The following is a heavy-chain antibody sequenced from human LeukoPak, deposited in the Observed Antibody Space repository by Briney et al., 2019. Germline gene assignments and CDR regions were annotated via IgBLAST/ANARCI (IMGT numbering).Heavy chain of an antibody. CDR3: ARELLLERAVGSLDY. D-gene: IGHD1-1*01. Sequence: PGGSLRLSCAASGFTFDDYAMHWVRQAPGKGLEWVSLISWDGGSTYYADSVKGRFTISRDNSKNSLYLQMNSLRAEDTAVYYCARELLLERAVGSLDYGGQGTLVTVSS. CDR2: ISWDGGST. J-gene: IGHJ4*02. V-gene: IGHV3-43D*03. CDR1: GFTFDDYA.